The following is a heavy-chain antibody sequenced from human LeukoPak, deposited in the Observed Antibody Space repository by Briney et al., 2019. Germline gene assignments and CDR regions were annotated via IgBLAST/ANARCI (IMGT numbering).Heavy chain of an antibody. V-gene: IGHV4-30-4*01. CDR3: ARGPGRPKYCSSTSCYNNWFDP. J-gene: IGHJ5*02. Sequence: SQTLSLTCTVSGGSISSGDYYWSWIRQPPGKGLEWIGYIYYSGSTYYNPSLKSRVTISVDTSKNQFSLKLSSVTAADTAVYYCARGPGRPKYCSSTSCYNNWFDPWGQGTLVTVSS. CDR1: GGSISSGDYY. D-gene: IGHD2-2*02. CDR2: IYYSGST.